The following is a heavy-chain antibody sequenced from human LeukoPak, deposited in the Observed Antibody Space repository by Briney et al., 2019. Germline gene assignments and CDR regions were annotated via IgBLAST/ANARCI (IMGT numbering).Heavy chain of an antibody. J-gene: IGHJ5*01. D-gene: IGHD3-3*01. CDR1: GGSFSGYY. Sequence: SETLSLTCAVYGGSFSGYYWSWIRQPPGKGLEWIGEINHSGSTNYNPSLKSRVTISVDTPKNQFSLKLSSVTAADTAVYYCVRHDGRGGSTMGAFDSWGQGSLVTVSS. CDR3: VRHDGRGGSTMGAFDS. V-gene: IGHV4-34*01. CDR2: INHSGST.